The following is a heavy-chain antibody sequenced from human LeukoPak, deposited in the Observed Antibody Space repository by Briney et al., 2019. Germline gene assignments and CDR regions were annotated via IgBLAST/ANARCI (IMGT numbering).Heavy chain of an antibody. J-gene: IGHJ6*02. CDR2: ISSSTSYV. CDR1: GFTFSSYS. V-gene: IGHV3-21*04. CDR3: ARLPGMDV. Sequence: GGSLRLSCAASGFTFSSYSMNWIRQAPGKGLEWVSSISSSTSYVYYADSVKGRFTISKDNAKNSLYLQMNSLRAEDTAVYYCARLPGMDVWGQGTTVTVSS.